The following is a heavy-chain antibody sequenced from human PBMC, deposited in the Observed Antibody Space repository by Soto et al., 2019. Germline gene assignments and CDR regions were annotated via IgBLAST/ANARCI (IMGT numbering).Heavy chain of an antibody. D-gene: IGHD3-10*01. CDR1: GDTFTIYS. CDR2: INPILSMS. V-gene: IGHV1-69*02. CDR3: ASSYGSGYRAFDY. Sequence: QVQLVQSGAGVKKPGSSVRVSCKASGDTFTIYSINSVRQAPGLALEWMGRINPILSMSNYAQRFQGRVTMTADKSTSTAYMELSSLRSEDTAMYYCASSYGSGYRAFDYWGQGALVTVSS. J-gene: IGHJ4*02.